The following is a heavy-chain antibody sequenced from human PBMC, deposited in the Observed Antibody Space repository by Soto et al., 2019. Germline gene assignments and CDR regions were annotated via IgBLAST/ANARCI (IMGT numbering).Heavy chain of an antibody. Sequence: SVKVSCKASGGTFSSYAISWVRQAPGQGLEWMGGIIPIFGTANYAQKFQGRVTMTEDTSTDTAYMELSSLRSEDTAVYYCATSYYYDSSGPRPLDYWGQGTLVTVSS. CDR2: IIPIFGTA. V-gene: IGHV1-69*06. J-gene: IGHJ4*02. CDR3: ATSYYYDSSGPRPLDY. CDR1: GGTFSSYA. D-gene: IGHD3-22*01.